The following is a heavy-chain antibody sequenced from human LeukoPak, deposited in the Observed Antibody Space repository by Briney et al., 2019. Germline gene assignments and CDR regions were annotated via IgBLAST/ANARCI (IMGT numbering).Heavy chain of an antibody. J-gene: IGHJ4*02. CDR1: GFTFSSYS. CDR2: ISSSSSYI. V-gene: IGHV3-21*01. CDR3: ARQKGIAAAGSFDY. Sequence: GGSLRLSCAASGFTFSSYSMNWVRQAPGKGLEWVSSISSSSSYIYYADSVKGRFTISRDNAKNSLYLQMNSLRAEDTAVYYCARQKGIAAAGSFDYWGQGTLVTVSS. D-gene: IGHD6-13*01.